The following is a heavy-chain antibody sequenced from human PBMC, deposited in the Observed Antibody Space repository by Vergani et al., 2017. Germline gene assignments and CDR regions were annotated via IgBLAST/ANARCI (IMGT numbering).Heavy chain of an antibody. CDR3: AREGKSQTYYFDY. Sequence: QVQLVQSGAEVKKPGASVKVSCKASGYTFTTYDINWVRQATGQGLEWMGWMNPNSGNTGYAQKFQGRVTMTRDTSISTAYMELSRLRSDDTAVYYCAREGKSQTYYFDYWGQGTLVTVSS. CDR1: GYTFTTYD. J-gene: IGHJ4*02. CDR2: MNPNSGNT. V-gene: IGHV1-8*01. D-gene: IGHD4-23*01.